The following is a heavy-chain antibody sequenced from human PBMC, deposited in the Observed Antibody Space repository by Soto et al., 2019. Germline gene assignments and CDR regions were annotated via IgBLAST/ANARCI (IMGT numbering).Heavy chain of an antibody. Sequence: SETLSLTCAVSGGSISSGGYSWSWIRQPPGKGLEWIGYIYYSGSTSYNPSLKSRITISVDTSKNQFSLKLSSVTAADTAVYYCARNSGQIDSWGQGTLVT. CDR3: ARNSGQIDS. D-gene: IGHD1-26*01. CDR2: IYYSGST. V-gene: IGHV4-31*11. J-gene: IGHJ4*02. CDR1: GGSISSGGYS.